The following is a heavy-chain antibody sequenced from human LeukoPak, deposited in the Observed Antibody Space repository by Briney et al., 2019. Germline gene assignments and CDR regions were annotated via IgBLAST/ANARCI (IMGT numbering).Heavy chain of an antibody. CDR2: INSDGSAT. D-gene: IGHD3-22*01. V-gene: IGHV3-74*01. J-gene: IGHJ4*02. CDR1: GFSFSTHW. CDR3: GSLTVVARDH. Sequence: GGSLRLSCAAFGFSFSTHWMHWVRQAPGKGLVYVAQINSDGSATAYADSVKGRFTIFRDNAKNTLYLDMSSLRAEDTAVYYCGSLTVVARDHWGQGTLVTVSS.